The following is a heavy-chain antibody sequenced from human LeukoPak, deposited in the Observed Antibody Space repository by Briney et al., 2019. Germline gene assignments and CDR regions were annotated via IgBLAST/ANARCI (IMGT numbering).Heavy chain of an antibody. CDR1: GFTFSSYG. Sequence: GGSLRLSCAASGFTFSSYGMHWVRQAPGKGLEWVAVISYDGSNKYYADSVKGRFTISRDNSKNTLYLQMSSLRAEDTAVYYCAKGPPGFDYWGQGTLVTVSS. V-gene: IGHV3-30*18. J-gene: IGHJ4*02. CDR3: AKGPPGFDY. D-gene: IGHD1-14*01. CDR2: ISYDGSNK.